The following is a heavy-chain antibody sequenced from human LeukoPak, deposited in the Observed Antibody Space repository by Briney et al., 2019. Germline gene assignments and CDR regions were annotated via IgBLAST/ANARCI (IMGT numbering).Heavy chain of an antibody. D-gene: IGHD2-15*01. J-gene: IGHJ4*02. Sequence: GGSLRLSCAASGFTFSNAWMSWVRQAPGKGLEWVSYISSSSSTIYYADSVKGRFTISRDNAKNSLYLQMNSLRAEDTAVYYCARDEGGGPDYWGQGTLVTVSS. V-gene: IGHV3-48*04. CDR1: GFTFSNAW. CDR2: ISSSSSTI. CDR3: ARDEGGGPDY.